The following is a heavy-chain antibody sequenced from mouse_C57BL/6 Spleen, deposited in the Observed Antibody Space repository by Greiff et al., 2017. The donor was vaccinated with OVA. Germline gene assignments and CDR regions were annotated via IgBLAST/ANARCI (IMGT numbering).Heavy chain of an antibody. CDR3: ARRDYSNYVYFDY. D-gene: IGHD2-5*01. CDR1: GYTFTSYW. Sequence: QVQLKQPGAELVMPGASVKLSCKASGYTFTSYWMHWVKQRPGQGLEWIGEIDPSDSYTNYNQKFKGKSTLTVDKSSSTAYMQLSSLTSEDSAVYYCARRDYSNYVYFDYWGQGTTLTVSS. CDR2: IDPSDSYT. J-gene: IGHJ2*01. V-gene: IGHV1-69*01.